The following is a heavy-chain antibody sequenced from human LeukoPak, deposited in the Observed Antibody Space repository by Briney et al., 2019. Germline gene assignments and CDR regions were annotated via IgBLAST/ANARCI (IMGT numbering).Heavy chain of an antibody. D-gene: IGHD1-14*01. CDR2: IAYGGTYT. CDR3: ARNKAITAFFGMDV. V-gene: IGHV3-30*03. J-gene: IGHJ6*02. CDR1: GFTFSDYA. Sequence: GTSVRLSCAASGFTFSDYAMHWVRQAPGKGLEWVAVIAYGGTYTLHADSLKGRFTISRDNSRDTLYLQINSLRPEDTALYYYARNKAITAFFGMDVWGQGTTSIVSS.